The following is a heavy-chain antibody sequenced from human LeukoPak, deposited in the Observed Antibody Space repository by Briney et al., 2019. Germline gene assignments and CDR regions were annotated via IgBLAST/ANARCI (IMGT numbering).Heavy chain of an antibody. V-gene: IGHV3-21*01. CDR2: ISSSSSYI. Sequence: GGSLRLSCAASGFTFSSYSMNWVRQAPGKGLGWVSSISSSSSYIYYADSVKGRFTISRDNAKNSLYLQMNSLRAEDTAVYYCARGTRGQSSSKYYYYMDVWGKGTTVTVSS. D-gene: IGHD6-13*01. CDR1: GFTFSSYS. J-gene: IGHJ6*03. CDR3: ARGTRGQSSSKYYYYMDV.